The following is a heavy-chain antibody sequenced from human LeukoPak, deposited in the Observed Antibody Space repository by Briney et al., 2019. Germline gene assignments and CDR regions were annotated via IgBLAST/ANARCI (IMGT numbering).Heavy chain of an antibody. Sequence: GGSLRLSCAASGFTLRSYSMHWISKAPGKGLEFVSAISSDGDNTYYANSVKGRFTISRDNSKNTLYLQMGSLRPEDMALYYCARVGGDYFDYWSQGTLVTVSS. V-gene: IGHV3-64*01. D-gene: IGHD3-10*01. J-gene: IGHJ4*02. CDR2: ISSDGDNT. CDR3: ARVGGDYFDY. CDR1: GFTLRSYS.